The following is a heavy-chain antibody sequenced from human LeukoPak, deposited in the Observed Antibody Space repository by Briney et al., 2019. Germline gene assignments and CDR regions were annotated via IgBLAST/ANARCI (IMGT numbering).Heavy chain of an antibody. CDR3: ARGDYDYVWGSYLEWFDP. D-gene: IGHD3-16*01. CDR2: IYYSGST. Sequence: SETLSLTCTVSGGSISSYYWSWIRQPPGKGLEWIGYIYYSGSTNYNPSLKSRVTISVDTSKNQFSLKLSSVTAADTAVYYCARGDYDYVWGSYLEWFDPWGQGTLVTVSS. J-gene: IGHJ5*02. CDR1: GGSISSYY. V-gene: IGHV4-59*12.